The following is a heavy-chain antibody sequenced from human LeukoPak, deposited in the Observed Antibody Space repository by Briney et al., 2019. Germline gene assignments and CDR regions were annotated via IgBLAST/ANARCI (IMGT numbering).Heavy chain of an antibody. V-gene: IGHV3-11*01. J-gene: IGHJ4*02. CDR2: ISSSGSTI. CDR1: GFTFGDYY. CDR3: ARFGPRRTPYYFDY. Sequence: GGSLRLSCTASGFTFGDYYMSWIRQAPGKGLEWVSYISSSGSTIYYADSVKGRFTISRDNAKNSLYLQMNSLRAEDTAVYYCARFGPRRTPYYFDYWGQGTLVTVSS. D-gene: IGHD3-16*01.